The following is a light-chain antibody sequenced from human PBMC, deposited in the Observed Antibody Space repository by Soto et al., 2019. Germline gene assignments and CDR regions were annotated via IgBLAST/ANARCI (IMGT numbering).Light chain of an antibody. V-gene: IGKV3-15*01. CDR1: QSVSRT. CDR3: QPYNNWLPIT. Sequence: EILMTMSPATVSVSPEERATLSCRASQSVSRTLAWYQQKPGQAPRLLIYAASTRATGIPARFSGSGSGTEFTLTISSLQSADFAVYYWQPYNNWLPITVGQGTRLEIK. J-gene: IGKJ5*01. CDR2: AAS.